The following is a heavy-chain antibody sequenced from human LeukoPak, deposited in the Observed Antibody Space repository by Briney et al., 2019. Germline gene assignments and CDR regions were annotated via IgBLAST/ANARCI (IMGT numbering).Heavy chain of an antibody. D-gene: IGHD6-19*01. Sequence: ASVKVSCKASGYTFTGYYMHWVRQAPGQGLEWMGWINPNSGGTNYAQKFQGRVTMTRDTSISTAYMELSRPRSDDTAVYYCARGYSSGWYVKDYWGQGTLVTVSS. CDR2: INPNSGGT. J-gene: IGHJ4*02. CDR1: GYTFTGYY. CDR3: ARGYSSGWYVKDY. V-gene: IGHV1-2*02.